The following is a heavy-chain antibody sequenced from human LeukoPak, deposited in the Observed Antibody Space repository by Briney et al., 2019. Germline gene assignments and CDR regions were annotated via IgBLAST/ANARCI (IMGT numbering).Heavy chain of an antibody. J-gene: IGHJ4*02. Sequence: PGGSLRLSCAASGFTFSGYEMNWVRQAPGKGLEWVSYISRSGTIISYADSVKGRFTISRDNAKNSLYLQMNSLRAEDTAVYYCARERDDYYFDYGGQGTLVTVSS. CDR3: ARERDDYYFDY. CDR2: ISRSGTII. V-gene: IGHV3-48*03. D-gene: IGHD3-3*01. CDR1: GFTFSGYE.